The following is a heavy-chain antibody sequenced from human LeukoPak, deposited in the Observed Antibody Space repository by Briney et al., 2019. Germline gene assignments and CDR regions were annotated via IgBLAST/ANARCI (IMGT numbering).Heavy chain of an antibody. Sequence: SETLSLTCDVSGGSVTSTNWWTWFRQPPGKGLEWIGEVHLDGRTNYNPSLKSRLVMSADLPENHISLRLTSVTAADTAVYYCAREGGFYRPLDYSGQGTLVTVSA. CDR3: AREGGFYRPLDY. D-gene: IGHD6-25*01. CDR1: GGSVTSTNW. V-gene: IGHV4-4*02. J-gene: IGHJ4*02. CDR2: VHLDGRT.